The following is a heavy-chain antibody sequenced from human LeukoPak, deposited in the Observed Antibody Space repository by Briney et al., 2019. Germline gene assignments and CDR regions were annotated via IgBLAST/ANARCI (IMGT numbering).Heavy chain of an antibody. V-gene: IGHV3-23*01. J-gene: IGHJ4*02. CDR3: AKDREHDFWSGSNFDY. CDR1: GFTFSSYA. CDR2: ISGSGGST. Sequence: PGGSLRLSCAASGFTFSSYAMSWVRQAPGKGLEWVSAISGSGGSTYYADSVKGRFTVSRDNAKNSLYLQMNSLRAEDTALYYCAKDREHDFWSGSNFDYWGQGTLVTVSS. D-gene: IGHD3-3*01.